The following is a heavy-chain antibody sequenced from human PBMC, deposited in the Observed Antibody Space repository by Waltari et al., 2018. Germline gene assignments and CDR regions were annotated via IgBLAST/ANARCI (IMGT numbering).Heavy chain of an antibody. CDR1: GYSFTNYA. J-gene: IGHJ4*02. Sequence: QVQLVQSGAEVKKPGASVKVSCKASGYSFTNYAMHWVRQAPGHSLEWMGWINADDGNIKYSHKFQGRVIITRDTSASTAYIEVNSVNSEDTAVYYCARGYHKTAWIVDYWGQGTLVTVSS. CDR2: INADDGNI. V-gene: IGHV1-3*01. CDR3: ARGYHKTAWIVDY. D-gene: IGHD2-2*01.